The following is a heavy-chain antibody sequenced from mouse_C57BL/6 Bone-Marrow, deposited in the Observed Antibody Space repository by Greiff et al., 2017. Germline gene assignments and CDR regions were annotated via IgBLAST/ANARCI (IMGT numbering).Heavy chain of an antibody. D-gene: IGHD1-1*01. Sequence: EVMLVESVAELVRPGASVKLSCTASGFNIKNTYMHWVKQRPEQGLEWIGRIDPANGNTKYAPKFQGKATITADTSANTAYLQLSSLTSEDTAIYYCARRGRSHWYFDGWGTGTTVTVSS. V-gene: IGHV14-3*01. CDR2: IDPANGNT. J-gene: IGHJ1*03. CDR1: GFNIKNTY. CDR3: ARRGRSHWYFDG.